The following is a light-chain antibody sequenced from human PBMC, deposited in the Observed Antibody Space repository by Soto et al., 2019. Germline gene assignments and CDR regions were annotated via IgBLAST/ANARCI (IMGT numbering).Light chain of an antibody. J-gene: IGLJ1*01. CDR2: EVN. CDR3: SAYAGISNLGV. CDR1: SSDVGGYEY. V-gene: IGLV2-8*01. Sequence: QSALTQPPSASGSPGQSVTISCTGTSSDVGGYEYVSWYQQHPGKAPKLMIFEVNKRPSGVPDRFAGSKSGNTASLTVSGLQAEDEADYYCSAYAGISNLGVFGTGTKLTVL.